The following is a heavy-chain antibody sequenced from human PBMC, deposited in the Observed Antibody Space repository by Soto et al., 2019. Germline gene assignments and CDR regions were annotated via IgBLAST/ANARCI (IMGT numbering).Heavy chain of an antibody. V-gene: IGHV4-30-4*01. CDR3: ARGGITIFGVVIIGPHFDY. CDR1: GGSISSGDYY. D-gene: IGHD3-3*01. CDR2: IYYSGST. J-gene: IGHJ4*02. Sequence: SETLSLTCTVSGGSISSGDYYWSWIRQPPGKGLEWIEYIYYSGSTYYNPSLKSRVTISVDTSKNQFSLKLSSVTAADTAVYYCARGGITIFGVVIIGPHFDYWGQGTLVTVSS.